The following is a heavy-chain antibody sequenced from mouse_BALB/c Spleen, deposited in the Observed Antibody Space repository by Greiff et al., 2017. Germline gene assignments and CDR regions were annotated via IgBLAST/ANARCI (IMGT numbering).Heavy chain of an antibody. D-gene: IGHD1-1*01. Sequence: VQRVESGPGLVAPSQSLSITCTVSGFSLTSYGVHWVRQPPGEGLEWLGVIWAGGSTNYNSALMSRLSISKDNSKSQVFLKMNSLQTDDTSMCYCASRNYYSNNRFAYWGQGTLVTVSA. V-gene: IGHV2-9*02. CDR2: IWAGGST. CDR1: GFSLTSYG. J-gene: IGHJ3*01. CDR3: ASRNYYSNNRFAY.